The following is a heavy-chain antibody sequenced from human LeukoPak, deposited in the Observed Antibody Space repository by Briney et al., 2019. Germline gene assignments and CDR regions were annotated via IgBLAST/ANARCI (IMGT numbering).Heavy chain of an antibody. CDR1: GGTFSSYA. D-gene: IGHD3-10*01. J-gene: IGHJ5*02. CDR2: IIPIFGTP. Sequence: SVKVSCKASGGTFSSYAISWVRQAPGQGLEWMGGIIPIFGTPNYAQKFQGRVTITADKSTSTAYMELSSLRSDDTAVYYCARAMVRGKNWFDPWGQGTLVTVSS. V-gene: IGHV1-69*06. CDR3: ARAMVRGKNWFDP.